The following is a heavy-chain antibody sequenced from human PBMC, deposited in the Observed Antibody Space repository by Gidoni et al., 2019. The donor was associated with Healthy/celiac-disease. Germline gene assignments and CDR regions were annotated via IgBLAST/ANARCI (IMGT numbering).Heavy chain of an antibody. J-gene: IGHJ2*01. V-gene: IGHV3-13*01. Sequence: EVQLVEPGGGLVQPGGSLRLPCQASGFPFRSYDMHWVCQATGKGVEWVSAIGTAGDTDDPGSGKGRFTSAREKAKNSLYLQMNSLRAGDTAVYYCARAAIAGAGNNWYFDLWGRGTLVTVSS. D-gene: IGHD6-19*01. CDR2: IGTAGDT. CDR1: GFPFRSYD. CDR3: ARAAIAGAGNNWYFDL.